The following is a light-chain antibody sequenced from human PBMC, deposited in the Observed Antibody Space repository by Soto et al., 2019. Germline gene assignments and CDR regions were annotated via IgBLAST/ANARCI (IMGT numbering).Light chain of an antibody. CDR2: EVN. V-gene: IGLV2-14*01. CDR3: TSYKSYSTYV. Sequence: QSALTQPAAVSGSPGQSITISCTGTSSDVGDYNYVSWYQQHPGKAPKLMIYEVNNRPSGVSYRFSGSKSGNTASLTISGLQAEDEADYYCTSYKSYSTYVFGTGTKLTVL. J-gene: IGLJ1*01. CDR1: SSDVGDYNY.